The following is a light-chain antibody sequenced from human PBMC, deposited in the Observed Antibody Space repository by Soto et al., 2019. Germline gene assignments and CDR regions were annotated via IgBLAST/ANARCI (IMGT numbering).Light chain of an antibody. CDR1: ISNIGTNN. CDR3: AAWHDSRNGYVA. CDR2: SNN. Sequence: QSVLTQSPSASGTPGQRVTISCSGSISNIGTNNVNWYQQLPGTAPKLLIYSNNQRPSGVPDRFSGSKSGTSASLAISGLQSEDEADYYCAAWHDSRNGYVAFGGGTKLTVL. J-gene: IGLJ2*01. V-gene: IGLV1-44*01.